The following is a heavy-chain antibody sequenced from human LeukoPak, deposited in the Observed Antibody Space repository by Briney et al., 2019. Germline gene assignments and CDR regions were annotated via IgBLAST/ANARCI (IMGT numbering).Heavy chain of an antibody. J-gene: IGHJ5*02. CDR2: IYYTGST. D-gene: IGHD6-6*01. Sequence: SETLSLTCTVSGGSIGSYYWSWIRQPPGKGLEWIGSIYYTGSTNYNPSLKSRVTISTDTSKNHFSLMLRSVTAADTAVYYCARHYSSSPGNWFDPWGQGTLVSVSS. V-gene: IGHV4-59*01. CDR3: ARHYSSSPGNWFDP. CDR1: GGSIGSYY.